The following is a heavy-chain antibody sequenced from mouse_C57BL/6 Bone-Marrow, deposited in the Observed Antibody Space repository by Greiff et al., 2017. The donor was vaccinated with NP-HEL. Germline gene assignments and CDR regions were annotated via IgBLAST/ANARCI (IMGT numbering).Heavy chain of an antibody. CDR3: ARKGDNWYFDV. J-gene: IGHJ1*03. D-gene: IGHD3-3*01. Sequence: VKLVESGAELVKPGASVKISCKASGYAFSSYWMNWVKQRPGKGLEWIGQIYPGDGDTNYNGKFKGKATLTADKSSSTAYMQLSSLTSEDSAVYFCARKGDNWYFDVWGTGTTVTVSS. V-gene: IGHV1-80*01. CDR1: GYAFSSYW. CDR2: IYPGDGDT.